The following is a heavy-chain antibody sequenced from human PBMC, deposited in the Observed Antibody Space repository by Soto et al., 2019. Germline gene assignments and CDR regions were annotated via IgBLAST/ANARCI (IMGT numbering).Heavy chain of an antibody. Sequence: TLSLTCTVSGGSISSGDYYWSWIRQHPGRGLEWIGYIFYTGGTFYTPSLKSRVTMSVDTSKNQFSLKLTSVTAADTAVYFCARDRGATIFDFWGRGTLVTVSS. CDR1: GGSISSGDYY. J-gene: IGHJ4*02. V-gene: IGHV4-31*03. CDR3: ARDRGATIFDF. CDR2: IFYTGGT. D-gene: IGHD5-12*01.